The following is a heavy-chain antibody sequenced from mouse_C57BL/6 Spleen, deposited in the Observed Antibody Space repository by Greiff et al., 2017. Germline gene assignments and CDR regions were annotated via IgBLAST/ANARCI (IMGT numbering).Heavy chain of an antibody. V-gene: IGHV1-15*01. Sequence: QVHVKQSGAELVRPGASVTLSCKASGYTFTDYEMHWVKQTPVHGLEWIGAIDPETGGTAYNQKFKGKAILTADKSSSTAYMELRSLTSEDSAVYYCTRGDYGSSYAAYWGQGTLVTVSA. D-gene: IGHD1-1*01. CDR1: GYTFTDYE. CDR2: IDPETGGT. CDR3: TRGDYGSSYAAY. J-gene: IGHJ3*01.